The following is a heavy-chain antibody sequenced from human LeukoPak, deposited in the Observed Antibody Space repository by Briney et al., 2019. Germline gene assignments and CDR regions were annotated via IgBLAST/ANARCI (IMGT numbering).Heavy chain of an antibody. J-gene: IGHJ5*02. CDR2: IYYSGST. Sequence: SETLSLTCTVSGGSISSYYWSWIRQPPGKGLEWIGYIYYSGSTNYSPSLKSRVTISVDTSKNQFSLKLSSVTAADTAVYYCARDRGGSYYRWFDPWGQGTLVTVSS. D-gene: IGHD1-26*01. CDR1: GGSISSYY. CDR3: ARDRGGSYYRWFDP. V-gene: IGHV4-59*01.